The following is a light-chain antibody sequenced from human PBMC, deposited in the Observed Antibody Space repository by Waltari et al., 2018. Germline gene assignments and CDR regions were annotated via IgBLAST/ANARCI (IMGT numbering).Light chain of an antibody. CDR3: QQYGSSPIT. CDR1: QSVSSPY. CDR2: DAS. J-gene: IGKJ5*01. V-gene: IGKV3D-20*01. Sequence: EIVLTQSPATLSLSPGERATLSCGASQSVSSPYLAWYQQKPGLAPRLVVYDASSRATGIPEMCSGMGSVTDFTLTISRLEPEDFAVYYCQQYGSSPITFGQGTRLEIK.